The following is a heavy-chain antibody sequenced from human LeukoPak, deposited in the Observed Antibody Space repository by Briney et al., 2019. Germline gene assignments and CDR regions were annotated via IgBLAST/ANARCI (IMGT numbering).Heavy chain of an antibody. CDR3: ARHGDQGYCSGGSCYGPVFDY. V-gene: IGHV4-59*08. D-gene: IGHD2-15*01. CDR2: IYYSGGT. J-gene: IGHJ4*02. CDR1: GGSISSYY. Sequence: SETLSLTCTVSGGSISSYYWSWIRQPPGKGLEWIGYIYYSGGTNYNPSLKSRVTISVDTSKNQFSLKLSSVTAADTAVYYCARHGDQGYCSGGSCYGPVFDYWGQGTLVTVSS.